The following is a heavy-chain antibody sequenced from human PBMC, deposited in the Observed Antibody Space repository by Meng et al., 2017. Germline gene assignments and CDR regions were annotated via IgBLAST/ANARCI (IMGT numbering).Heavy chain of an antibody. D-gene: IGHD6-25*01. V-gene: IGHV1-2*06. CDR2: INPKSGDT. Sequence: QVQLVPGAAGVQKRGASMKRSCNPSGYHFPDSHKPWVRRAPGPGLHWTGRINPKSGDTHYAQKFQARVTMTGDTSISTAYMELSELRSDDTAMYYCARDEDISAAGKLFGDYWGQGTLVTVSS. CDR3: ARDEDISAAGKLFGDY. CDR1: GYHFPDSH. J-gene: IGHJ4*02.